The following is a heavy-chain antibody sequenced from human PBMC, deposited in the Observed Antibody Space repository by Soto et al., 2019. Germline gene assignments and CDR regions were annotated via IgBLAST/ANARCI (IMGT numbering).Heavy chain of an antibody. CDR2: ISKDGSNE. V-gene: IGHV3-30*18. Sequence: QAQLVESGGGVVQPGRSLRLSCAASGFMFSIYAMHWVRQAPGKGLEWVGVISKDGSNEYYVDSLKGRFTISRDNSKNTLYLQMNSLRPEDTAVYYCAKEQGGRGDFDIWGQGTLVTVSS. CDR3: AKEQGGRGDFDI. J-gene: IGHJ3*02. CDR1: GFMFSIYA. D-gene: IGHD1-26*01.